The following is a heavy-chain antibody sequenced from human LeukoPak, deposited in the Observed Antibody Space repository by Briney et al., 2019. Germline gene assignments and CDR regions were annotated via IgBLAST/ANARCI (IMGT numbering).Heavy chain of an antibody. V-gene: IGHV4-59*01. CDR2: IYYSGTT. D-gene: IGHD3-10*01. Sequence: SETLSLTCTVSNSSIISYYWTWIRQPPGKGLEWIGYIYYSGTTNYNPSLKSRVTMSVDTSKNQFSLKLSSVTAADTAVYYCARIRVNAFDIWSQGTMVTVSS. CDR1: NSSIISYY. J-gene: IGHJ3*02. CDR3: ARIRVNAFDI.